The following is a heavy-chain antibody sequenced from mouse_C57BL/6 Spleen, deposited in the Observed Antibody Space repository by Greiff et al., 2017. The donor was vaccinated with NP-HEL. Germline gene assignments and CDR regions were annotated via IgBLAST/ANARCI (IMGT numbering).Heavy chain of an antibody. Sequence: QVHVKQSGAELVKPGASVKLSCKASGYTFTEYTIHWVKQRSGQGLEWVGRFYPGSGSIKYNEKFKDKATLTADKSSSTVYMEISRLTSEDSAVYFCARHEGDSYYYAMDYWGQGTSVTVSS. CDR1: GYTFTEYT. CDR3: ARHEGDSYYYAMDY. V-gene: IGHV1-62-2*01. CDR2: FYPGSGSI. J-gene: IGHJ4*01.